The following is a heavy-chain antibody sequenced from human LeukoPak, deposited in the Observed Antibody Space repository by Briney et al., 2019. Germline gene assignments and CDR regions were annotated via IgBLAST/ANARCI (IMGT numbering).Heavy chain of an antibody. D-gene: IGHD3-22*01. J-gene: IGHJ4*02. V-gene: IGHV4-38-2*01. Sequence: SETLSLTCAVSGYSISSGYYWGWIRQPPGKGLEWIGSIYHSGSTYYNPSLKSRVTISVDTSKNQFSLKLSSVTAADTAVYYCASVDSSGYYYSNGPFDYWGQRTLVTVSS. CDR3: ASVDSSGYYYSNGPFDY. CDR2: IYHSGST. CDR1: GYSISSGYY.